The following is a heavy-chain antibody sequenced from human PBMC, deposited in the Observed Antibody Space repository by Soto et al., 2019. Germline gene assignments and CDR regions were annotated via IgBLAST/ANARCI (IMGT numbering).Heavy chain of an antibody. V-gene: IGHV3-30*18. CDR1: GFNFDNYG. Sequence: QVQLVESGGGVVQPGGSLRLSCQASGFNFDNYGMHWVRQAPGKGLEWVAVITYEGSNKYYADSVKGRFTISRDKSKNTLSLHLNTLKPEDTAVYHCAKDRVGGTFYTPLGFWGQGTLVTVSS. D-gene: IGHD1-7*01. CDR2: ITYEGSNK. J-gene: IGHJ4*02. CDR3: AKDRVGGTFYTPLGF.